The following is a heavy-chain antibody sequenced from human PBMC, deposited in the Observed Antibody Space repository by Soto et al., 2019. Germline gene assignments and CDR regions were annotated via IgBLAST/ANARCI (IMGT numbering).Heavy chain of an antibody. Sequence: GGSLRLSCAASGFTFSNAWMNWVRQAPGKGLEWVGQIRSKTDGGTIFYPAPVKGRFIISRDDSRDTLYLQMNSLKTEDTAVYYCTTAHPRGPDYWGQGTLVTVSS. D-gene: IGHD5-12*01. V-gene: IGHV3-15*01. CDR3: TTAHPRGPDY. J-gene: IGHJ4*02. CDR1: GFTFSNAW. CDR2: IRSKTDGGTI.